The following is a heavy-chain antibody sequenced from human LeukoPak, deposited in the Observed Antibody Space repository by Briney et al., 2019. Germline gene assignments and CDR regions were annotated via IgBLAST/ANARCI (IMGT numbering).Heavy chain of an antibody. CDR1: GYTLTELS. CDR2: FDPEDGET. V-gene: IGHV1-24*01. D-gene: IGHD3-22*01. J-gene: IGHJ4*02. Sequence: GSVKVSCNVSGYTLTELSMHWVRQAPGKGREWMGGFDPEDGETIYAQKFQGRVTMTEDTSTDTAYMELSSLRSEDTAVYYCATLDSSGYWAHFDYWGQGTLVTVSS. CDR3: ATLDSSGYWAHFDY.